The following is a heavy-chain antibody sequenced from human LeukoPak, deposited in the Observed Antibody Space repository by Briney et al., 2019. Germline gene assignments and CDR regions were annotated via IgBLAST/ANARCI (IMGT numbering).Heavy chain of an antibody. Sequence: GGALRLSCAASGFIFSNYAMHWVRQAPGKGLEWVALISSDGSKTYHADSVKGRFSISRDNSKNTLFLQLNSLRAEDTSVYYCARDSTYWYDSGSSGPHYFDYWGQGTLVTVSS. CDR2: ISSDGSKT. J-gene: IGHJ4*02. D-gene: IGHD3-10*01. V-gene: IGHV3-30*01. CDR3: ARDSTYWYDSGSSGPHYFDY. CDR1: GFIFSNYA.